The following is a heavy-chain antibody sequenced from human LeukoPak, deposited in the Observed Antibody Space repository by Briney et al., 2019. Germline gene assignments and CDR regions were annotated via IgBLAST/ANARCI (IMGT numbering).Heavy chain of an antibody. CDR1: GFTFSSYA. J-gene: IGHJ4*02. CDR2: ISPSGST. D-gene: IGHD3-16*01. CDR3: ARLGPTPFDY. V-gene: IGHV3-48*01. Sequence: GGSLRLSCAASGFTFSSYAMSWVRQAPGKGLEWVSHISPSGSTYYADSVKGRFTISRDNAKTSLYLQVNSLRAEDTAVYYCARLGPTPFDYWGQGTLVTVSS.